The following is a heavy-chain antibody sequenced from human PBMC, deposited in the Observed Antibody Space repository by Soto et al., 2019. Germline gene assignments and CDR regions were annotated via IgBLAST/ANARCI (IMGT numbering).Heavy chain of an antibody. Sequence: GGSLRLSCAASGFTFSSYAMSWVRQAPGKGLEWVSAISGSCGSTYYADSVKGRFTISRDNSKNTLYLQMNSLRAEDTAVYYCAKRYSSGWYYYYGMDVWGQGTTVTVSS. V-gene: IGHV3-23*01. J-gene: IGHJ6*02. CDR1: GFTFSSYA. CDR3: AKRYSSGWYYYYGMDV. D-gene: IGHD6-19*01. CDR2: ISGSCGST.